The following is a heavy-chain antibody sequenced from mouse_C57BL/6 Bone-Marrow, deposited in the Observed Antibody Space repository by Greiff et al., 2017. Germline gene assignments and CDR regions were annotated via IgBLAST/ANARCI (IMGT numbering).Heavy chain of an antibody. D-gene: IGHD1-1*01. CDR1: GYTFTSYG. CDR3: ASPGIYYYGSSPAY. J-gene: IGHJ3*01. Sequence: VQLQESGAELARPGASVKLSCKASGYTFTSYGISWVKQRTGQGLEWIGEIYPRSGNTYYNEKFKGKATLTADKSSSTAYMELRNLTSEGSAVYFCASPGIYYYGSSPAYWGRGTLVTVSA. CDR2: IYPRSGNT. V-gene: IGHV1-81*01.